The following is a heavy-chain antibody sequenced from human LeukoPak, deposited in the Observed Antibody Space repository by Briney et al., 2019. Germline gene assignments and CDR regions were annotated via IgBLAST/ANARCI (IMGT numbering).Heavy chain of an antibody. Sequence: GGSLRLSCAASGFTFSSYSMNWVRQAPGKGLEWVSYISSSSSTIYYADSVKGRFTISRDNAKSSLYLQMNSLRAEDTAVYYCASGNIAAAGTYWGQGTLVTVSS. D-gene: IGHD6-13*01. J-gene: IGHJ4*02. CDR2: ISSSSSTI. CDR3: ASGNIAAAGTY. CDR1: GFTFSSYS. V-gene: IGHV3-48*04.